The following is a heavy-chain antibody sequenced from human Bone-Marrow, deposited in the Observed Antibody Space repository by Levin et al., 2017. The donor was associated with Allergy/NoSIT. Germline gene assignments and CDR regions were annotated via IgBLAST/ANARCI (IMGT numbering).Heavy chain of an antibody. CDR1: GFTFGNAW. CDR2: IKGKTDGGTT. CDR3: TTRSH. V-gene: IGHV3-15*01. Sequence: GGSLRLSCVASGFTFGNAWMNWVRQAPGKGLQWVGRIKGKTDGGTTDYAAPVKGRFTISRDDSKKTLYLQMNSLKTEDTAIYFCTTRSHWGQGTLVTVFS. J-gene: IGHJ4*02.